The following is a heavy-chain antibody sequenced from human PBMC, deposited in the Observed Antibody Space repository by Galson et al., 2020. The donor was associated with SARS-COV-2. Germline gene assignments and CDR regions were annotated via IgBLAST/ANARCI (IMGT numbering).Heavy chain of an antibody. Sequence: ASVKVSCKASGYTFTGYYMHWVRQAPGQGLEWMGWINPNSGGTNYAQKFQGRVTMTRDTSISTAYMELSRLRSDDTAVYYCARDLYHSSSSWFDPWGQGTLVTVSS. D-gene: IGHD6-6*01. J-gene: IGHJ5*02. CDR2: INPNSGGT. CDR3: ARDLYHSSSSWFDP. CDR1: GYTFTGYY. V-gene: IGHV1-2*02.